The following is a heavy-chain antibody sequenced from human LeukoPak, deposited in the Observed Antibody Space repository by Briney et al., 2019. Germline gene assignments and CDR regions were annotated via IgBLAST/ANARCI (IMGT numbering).Heavy chain of an antibody. V-gene: IGHV4-59*11. J-gene: IGHJ6*03. Sequence: RPSETLSLTCTVSGGSISSHYWSWIRQPPGKGLEWIGYIYYSGSTNYNPSLKSRVTISVDTSKNQFSLKLSSVTAADTAVYYCARGSLGSSWYDYYYYYMDVWGKGTTVTVSS. CDR2: IYYSGST. D-gene: IGHD6-13*01. CDR3: ARGSLGSSWYDYYYYYMDV. CDR1: GGSISSHY.